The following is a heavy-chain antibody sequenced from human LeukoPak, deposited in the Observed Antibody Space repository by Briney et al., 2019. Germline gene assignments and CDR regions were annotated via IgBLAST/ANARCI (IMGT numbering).Heavy chain of an antibody. Sequence: GGSLRLSCEASGFTFSSYGMSWVRQAPGKGLEWVSSISGSGGSTYYADSVKGRFTISRDNSRNTLYLQMNSLRAEDTAVYYCAKDSRGSLNWFDPWGQGTLVIVSS. CDR3: AKDSRGSLNWFDP. D-gene: IGHD1-26*01. CDR2: ISGSGGST. J-gene: IGHJ5*02. V-gene: IGHV3-23*01. CDR1: GFTFSSYG.